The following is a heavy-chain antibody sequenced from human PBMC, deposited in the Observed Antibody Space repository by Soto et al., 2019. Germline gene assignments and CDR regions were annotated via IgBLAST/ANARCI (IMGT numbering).Heavy chain of an antibody. J-gene: IGHJ5*02. Sequence: SDTLSLTCTVSGGSISSSSYYWGWIRQPPGKGLEWIGSIYYSGSTYYNQSLKSRVTISVDTSKNQFSLKLSSVTAADTAVYYCARHLLWFGELLGTLNWFDPWGQGTLVT. V-gene: IGHV4-39*01. D-gene: IGHD3-10*01. CDR3: ARHLLWFGELLGTLNWFDP. CDR1: GGSISSSSYY. CDR2: IYYSGST.